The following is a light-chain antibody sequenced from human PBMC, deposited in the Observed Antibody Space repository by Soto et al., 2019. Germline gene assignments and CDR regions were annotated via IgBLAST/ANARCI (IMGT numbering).Light chain of an antibody. CDR1: QSISSW. Sequence: IQMTQPPSTLSPPVGNRVTITGRASQSISSWLAWYQQNPGKAPTLLIYDVSSLGSVVPSRFSRSGSGTEFTLTISSLQPDDFAIYYCQHYNSSPYTFGQGTKREI. CDR2: DVS. CDR3: QHYNSSPYT. J-gene: IGKJ2*01. V-gene: IGKV1-5*01.